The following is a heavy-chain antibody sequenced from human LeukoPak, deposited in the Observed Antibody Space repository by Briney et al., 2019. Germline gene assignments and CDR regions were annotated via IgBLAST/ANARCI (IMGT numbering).Heavy chain of an antibody. CDR1: GYTFTSYG. CDR2: ISAYNGNT. D-gene: IGHD3-10*01. J-gene: IGHJ4*02. V-gene: IGHV1-18*01. Sequence: ASVKVSCKASGYTFTSYGISWVRQAPGQGLEWMGWISAYNGNTNYAQKLQGRVTMTTDTSTSTAYMELRSLRSDDTAVYYCARLTMVRGVIISSPLDYWGQGTPVTVSS. CDR3: ARLTMVRGVIISSPLDY.